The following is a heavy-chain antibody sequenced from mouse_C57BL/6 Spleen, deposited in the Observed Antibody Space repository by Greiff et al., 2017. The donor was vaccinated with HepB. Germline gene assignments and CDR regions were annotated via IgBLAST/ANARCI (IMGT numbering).Heavy chain of an antibody. CDR1: GYTFTSYW. CDR2: IDPSDSYT. Sequence: QVHVKQPGAELVMPGASVKLSCKASGYTFTSYWMHWVKQRPGQGLEWIGEIDPSDSYTNYNQKFKGKSTLTVDKSSSTAYMQLSSLTSEDSAVYYCARGSGAYYAMDYWGQGTSVTVSS. D-gene: IGHD3-1*01. CDR3: ARGSGAYYAMDY. V-gene: IGHV1-69*01. J-gene: IGHJ4*01.